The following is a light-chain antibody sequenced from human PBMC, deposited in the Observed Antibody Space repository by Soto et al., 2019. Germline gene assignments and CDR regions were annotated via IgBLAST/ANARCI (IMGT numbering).Light chain of an antibody. CDR3: QEYGSSPYT. J-gene: IGKJ2*01. CDR2: DTY. CDR1: QSVTSTY. V-gene: IGKV3-20*01. Sequence: IVVTKSPDTLSLSPGERATLSCRASQSVTSTYLAWYQQKPGQAPRLRIYDTYRRATGTPDRFNGSGSGTDFTLTITRLEPEDFAVYFCQEYGSSPYTLGQGTKVAIK.